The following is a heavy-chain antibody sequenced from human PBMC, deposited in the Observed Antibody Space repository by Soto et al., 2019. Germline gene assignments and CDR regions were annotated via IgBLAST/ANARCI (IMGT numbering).Heavy chain of an antibody. D-gene: IGHD5-12*01. CDR2: ISTYNGDT. Sequence: ASVKVSCKASGYTFTRSGISWVRQAPGQGLEWMGWISTYNGDTNYAQTFQGRVTMTTDTSTSTVHMEVRSLRPDDTAVYYCAREGVAPYYYYGMDVWGQGTPVTVSS. V-gene: IGHV1-18*01. CDR1: GYTFTRSG. CDR3: AREGVAPYYYYGMDV. J-gene: IGHJ6*02.